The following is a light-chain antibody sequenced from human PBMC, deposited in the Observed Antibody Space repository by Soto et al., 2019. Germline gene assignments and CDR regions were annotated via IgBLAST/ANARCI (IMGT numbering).Light chain of an antibody. CDR1: QSIDTY. CDR2: AAS. Sequence: DIQMTQSPSSLSASVGYRATISRLASQSIDTYLNWYQRKPGKAPNVLIYAASTLQSGVPTRFSGSRSGPDFTLTISSLQPEDFATYYCQQSYSSPPTFGQGTKVDIK. J-gene: IGKJ1*01. V-gene: IGKV1-39*01. CDR3: QQSYSSPPT.